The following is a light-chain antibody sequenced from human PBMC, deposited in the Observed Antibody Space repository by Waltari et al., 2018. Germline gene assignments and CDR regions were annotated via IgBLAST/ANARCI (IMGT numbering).Light chain of an antibody. V-gene: IGLV2-23*02. CDR1: SSDVGTYKR. Sequence: QSALTQPASVSGSPGPSITISCTGSSSDVGTYKRVSWYQQHPGKAPKLMLYAVSKRPSGVSDRFSGSKSGDTASLTISGLQPEDEADYFCCSYAGSSKGVFGGGTKVTVL. CDR2: AVS. CDR3: CSYAGSSKGV. J-gene: IGLJ2*01.